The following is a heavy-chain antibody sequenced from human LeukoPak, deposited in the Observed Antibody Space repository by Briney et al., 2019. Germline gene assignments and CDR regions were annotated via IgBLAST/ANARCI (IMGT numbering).Heavy chain of an antibody. V-gene: IGHV4-61*02. Sequence: SETLSLTCTVSGGSITTGTYYLTWIRQSAGKWLEWIGLIYPSGGTNYNPSLKSRLTISIDASKNQFSLKLSSVTAADTAVYYCATGGAHDCSVGTCYSLDSWGQGTLVTVSS. D-gene: IGHD2-15*01. J-gene: IGHJ4*02. CDR2: IYPSGGT. CDR1: GGSITTGTYY. CDR3: ATGGAHDCSVGTCYSLDS.